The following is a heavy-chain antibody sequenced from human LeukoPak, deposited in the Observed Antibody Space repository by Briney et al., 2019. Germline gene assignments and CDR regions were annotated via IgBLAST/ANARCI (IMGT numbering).Heavy chain of an antibody. V-gene: IGHV1-8*01. CDR3: ARAPSGSAEYFQH. Sequence: ASVKVSCKASGYTFTSYDINWVRQATGQGLEWMGWMNPNSGNTGYAQKFQGRVTMTRDMSTSTVYMELSSLRSEDTAVYYCARAPSGSAEYFQHWGQGTLVTVSS. J-gene: IGHJ1*01. D-gene: IGHD3-10*01. CDR2: MNPNSGNT. CDR1: GYTFTSYD.